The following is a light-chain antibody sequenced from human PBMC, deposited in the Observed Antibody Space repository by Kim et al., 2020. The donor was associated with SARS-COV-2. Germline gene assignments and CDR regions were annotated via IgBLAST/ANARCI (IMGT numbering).Light chain of an antibody. CDR1: ESGSRN. CDR3: QQYNNWNT. J-gene: IGKJ5*01. Sequence: EYTGERVTHTTRASESGSRNFAWHQQKPGQAPRVLIYGTSMRATGVPDRFSGSGSGTEFTHTISSLQSEDVAVYYCQQYNNWNTFGQGTRLEIK. V-gene: IGKV3-15*01. CDR2: GTS.